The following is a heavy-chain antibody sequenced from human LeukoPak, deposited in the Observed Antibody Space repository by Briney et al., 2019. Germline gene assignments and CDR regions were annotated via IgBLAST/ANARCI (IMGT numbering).Heavy chain of an antibody. CDR2: ISSSDTTI. V-gene: IGHV3-11*01. Sequence: GGSLRLSCVASGFTFSDYYMSWIRQAPGKGLEWVSYISSSDTTIYYADSVKGRFTISRDNAKNSLYLQMNSLRVEDTAVYYCARGLPATLLDYWGQGTLVTVSS. J-gene: IGHJ4*02. CDR3: ARGLPATLLDY. D-gene: IGHD2-2*01. CDR1: GFTFSDYY.